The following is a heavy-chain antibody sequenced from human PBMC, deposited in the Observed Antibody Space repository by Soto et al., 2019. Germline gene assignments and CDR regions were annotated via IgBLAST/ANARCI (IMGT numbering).Heavy chain of an antibody. D-gene: IGHD6-19*01. CDR1: GFTFSSYA. CDR3: AKGGVGSGWYYYSGMDV. V-gene: IGHV3-23*01. CDR2: IRGSGGST. J-gene: IGHJ6*02. Sequence: EVQLLESGGGLVQPGGSLRLSCAASGFTFSSYAMSWVRQAPGKGLEWVSAIRGSGGSTYYADSVKGRFTISRDHSKNTLYRQMNSLRAEDTAVYYCAKGGVGSGWYYYSGMDVWGQGTTVTVSS.